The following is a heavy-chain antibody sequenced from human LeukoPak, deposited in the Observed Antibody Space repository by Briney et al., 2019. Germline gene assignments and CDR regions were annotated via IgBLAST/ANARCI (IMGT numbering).Heavy chain of an antibody. V-gene: IGHV3-48*03. CDR3: ARGVGSSWPGWFDP. J-gene: IGHJ5*02. Sequence: GGSLRLSCAASGFTFSDYELNWVRQAPGKGLEWVSYISHSGRTIYSADSVKGRFTIPRDNAKNSLYLQMNSLRAEDTAVYYCARGVGSSWPGWFDPWGQGTLVTVSS. CDR1: GFTFSDYE. CDR2: ISHSGRTI. D-gene: IGHD6-13*01.